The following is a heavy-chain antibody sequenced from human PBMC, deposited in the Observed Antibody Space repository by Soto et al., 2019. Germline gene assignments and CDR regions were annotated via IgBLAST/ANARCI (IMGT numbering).Heavy chain of an antibody. V-gene: IGHV1-18*01. D-gene: IGHD5-12*01. Sequence: QVQLVQSGAEVKNSGASVKVSCKASGYTFTSYGFSWVRQAPGQGLEWMGWISASNGNTNYAQKLQGRVTMTTDTSTSTAYMELRSLRSDDTSVYYCARLGGGYSGYGYGDYWGQGTLVTVSS. J-gene: IGHJ4*02. CDR1: GYTFTSYG. CDR2: ISASNGNT. CDR3: ARLGGGYSGYGYGDY.